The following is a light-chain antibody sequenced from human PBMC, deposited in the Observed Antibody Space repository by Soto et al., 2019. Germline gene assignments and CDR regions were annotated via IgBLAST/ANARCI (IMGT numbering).Light chain of an antibody. CDR3: SSYTSSSTYV. J-gene: IGLJ1*01. V-gene: IGLV2-14*01. CDR1: GSDVGGYNY. Sequence: QSALTQPASVSGSPGQSIAISCTGTGSDVGGYNYVSWYQQHPGKAPKLMVYDVSNRPSGVSNRFSGSKSGNTASLTISGLQAEDEADYYCSSYTSSSTYVFGTGTKLNVL. CDR2: DVS.